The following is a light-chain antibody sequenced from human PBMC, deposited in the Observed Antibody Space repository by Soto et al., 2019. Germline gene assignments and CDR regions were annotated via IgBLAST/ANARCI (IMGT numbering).Light chain of an antibody. CDR1: TGAVTSGHY. Sequence: QAVVTQEPSLTVSPGGTVTLTCGSSTGAVTSGHYPYWFQLKPGQAPRTLIYDTSHKHSWTPARFSGSLLGGKAALTLSGAQPEDEAEYYCLLSYSVLGKVFGGGTQLTVL. CDR3: LLSYSVLGKV. J-gene: IGLJ7*01. CDR2: DTS. V-gene: IGLV7-46*01.